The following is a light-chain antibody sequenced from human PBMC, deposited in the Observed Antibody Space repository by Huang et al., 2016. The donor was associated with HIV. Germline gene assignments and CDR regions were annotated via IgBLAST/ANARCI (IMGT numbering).Light chain of an antibody. J-gene: IGKJ4*01. CDR2: GAS. V-gene: IGKV3-15*01. Sequence: EIVMTQSPATLAGSPGERATLSCRASQSVSSNVAWYQQKPGQAPRLLIYGASTRATGIPARFSGSGSGTEFTLTISSLQSEDFAVYHCQQYYDRPLSFGGGTKVEIK. CDR3: QQYYDRPLS. CDR1: QSVSSN.